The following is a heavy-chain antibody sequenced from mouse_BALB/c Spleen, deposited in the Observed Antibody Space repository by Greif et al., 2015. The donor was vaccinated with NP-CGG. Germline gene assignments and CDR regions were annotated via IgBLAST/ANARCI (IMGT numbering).Heavy chain of an antibody. CDR2: IYPSDSYT. Sequence: VQLQQSGAELVRPGASVKLSCKASGYTFTSYWINWVKQRPGQGLEWIGNIYPSDSYTNYNQKFEDKATLTVDKSSSTAYMQLSNPTSEDSAVYYCTREYDYDAGDYWGQGTTLTVSS. J-gene: IGHJ2*01. CDR1: GYTFTSYW. CDR3: TREYDYDAGDY. D-gene: IGHD2-4*01. V-gene: IGHV1-69*02.